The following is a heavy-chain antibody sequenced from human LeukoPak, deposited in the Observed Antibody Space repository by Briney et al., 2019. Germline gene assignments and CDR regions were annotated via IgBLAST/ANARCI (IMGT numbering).Heavy chain of an antibody. CDR2: INSDGNST. Sequence: GGSLRLSCAASGFTFSSYWMHWVRQAPGKGLVWVSRINSDGNSTSYADSVKGRFTISRDNAKNTLYLQMNSLRAEDTAVYYCAKGYSYGHYDYWGQGTLVTVSS. V-gene: IGHV3-74*01. CDR1: GFTFSSYW. CDR3: AKGYSYGHYDY. J-gene: IGHJ4*02. D-gene: IGHD5-18*01.